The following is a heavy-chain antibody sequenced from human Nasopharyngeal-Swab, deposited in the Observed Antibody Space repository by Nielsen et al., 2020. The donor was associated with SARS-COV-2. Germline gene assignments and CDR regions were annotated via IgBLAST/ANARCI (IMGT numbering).Heavy chain of an antibody. J-gene: IGHJ3*02. CDR2: INPNSGGT. CDR3: ARGSAVAGLGMRDAFDI. CDR1: GYTFTDYY. V-gene: IGHV1-2*02. Sequence: ASVKVSCKASGYTFTDYYLHWVRQAPGQGLEWMGWINPNSGGTNYAQKFQGRVTMTRDTSISTAYMELSRLRSDDTAVYYCARGSAVAGLGMRDAFDIWGQGTMVTVSS. D-gene: IGHD6-19*01.